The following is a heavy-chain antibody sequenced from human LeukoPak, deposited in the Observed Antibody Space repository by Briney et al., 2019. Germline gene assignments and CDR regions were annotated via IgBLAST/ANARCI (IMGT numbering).Heavy chain of an antibody. Sequence: SETLSLTCTVSGGSISRSSYYWGWIRQPPGKGLGWIGSIYYSGSTYYNPSLKSRVTISVDTSKNQFSLKLSSVTAADTAVYYCARLRIVGATIDYWGQGTLVTVSS. CDR3: ARLRIVGATIDY. D-gene: IGHD1-26*01. CDR1: GGSISRSSYY. V-gene: IGHV4-39*01. J-gene: IGHJ4*02. CDR2: IYYSGST.